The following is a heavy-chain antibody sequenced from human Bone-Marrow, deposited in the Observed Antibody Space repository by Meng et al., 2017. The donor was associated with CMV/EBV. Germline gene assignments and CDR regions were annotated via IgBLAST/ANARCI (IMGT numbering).Heavy chain of an antibody. CDR2: IYYSGST. V-gene: IGHV4-59*01. Sequence: SETLSLTCTVSGGSISSYYWSWIRQPPGKGLEWIGYIYYSGSTNYNPSLKSRVTISVDTSKNQFSLKLSSVTAADTAVYYCAKGDKQVAARYFDYWGQGTLVTVSS. CDR3: AKGDKQVAARYFDY. CDR1: GGSISSYY. J-gene: IGHJ4*02. D-gene: IGHD6-6*01.